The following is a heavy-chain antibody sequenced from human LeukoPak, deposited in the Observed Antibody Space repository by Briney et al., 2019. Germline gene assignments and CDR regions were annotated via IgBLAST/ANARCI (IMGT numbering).Heavy chain of an antibody. CDR3: ARLRGLDWLVAEDNYYFYYMDV. D-gene: IGHD3/OR15-3a*01. CDR2: IKHTGGT. J-gene: IGHJ6*03. V-gene: IGHV4-34*01. Sequence: SETLSLTCAVSGGSLSGYFWTWIRQSPGKGLEWIGEIKHTGGTRYNTSLGSRVTLSVDTSKNQFSLKLTSVTAADTAVYYCARLRGLDWLVAEDNYYFYYMDVWGKGTTVAVSS. CDR1: GGSLSGYF.